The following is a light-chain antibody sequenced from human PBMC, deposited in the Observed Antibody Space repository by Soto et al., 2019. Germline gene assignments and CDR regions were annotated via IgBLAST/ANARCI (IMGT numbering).Light chain of an antibody. Sequence: ELVLTQSPGTLSLSPGETATLSCRASQSVGSSYLAWYQHKPGQAPGLLIYGASSRATGIPDRFSGSGSGTDFTLTISRLEPGDFAVYFCQHYGASPPTWTFGQGTKVEIK. CDR3: QHYGASPPTWT. V-gene: IGKV3-20*01. J-gene: IGKJ1*01. CDR2: GAS. CDR1: QSVGSSY.